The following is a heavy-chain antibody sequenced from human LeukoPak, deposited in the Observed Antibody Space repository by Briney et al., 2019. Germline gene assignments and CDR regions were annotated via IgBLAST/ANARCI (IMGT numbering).Heavy chain of an antibody. D-gene: IGHD6-6*01. CDR3: ATIAASDAEYFHH. CDR1: GYTFTYYY. Sequence: ASVKVSCKASGYTFTYYYMHWVRHAPGQGLEWMGIINPSSGSTSYAQKFQGRVTMTRDTSTNTVYMDVSSLRSDDTAVYYCATIAASDAEYFHHWGQGTLVTVSS. V-gene: IGHV1-46*01. J-gene: IGHJ1*01. CDR2: INPSSGST.